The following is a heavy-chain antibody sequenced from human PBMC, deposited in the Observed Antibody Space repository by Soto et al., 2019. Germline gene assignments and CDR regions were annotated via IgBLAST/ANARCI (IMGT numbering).Heavy chain of an antibody. J-gene: IGHJ4*02. CDR1: GYSISSGYY. D-gene: IGHD4-17*01. Sequence: SETLSLTCTVSGYSISSGYYWGWIRQPPGKGLEWIGSIYHSGSTYYNPSLKSRVTISVDTSKNQFSLKLSSVTAADTAVYYCASIYGDFLYYFDYWGQGTLVTVSS. CDR3: ASIYGDFLYYFDY. CDR2: IYHSGST. V-gene: IGHV4-38-2*02.